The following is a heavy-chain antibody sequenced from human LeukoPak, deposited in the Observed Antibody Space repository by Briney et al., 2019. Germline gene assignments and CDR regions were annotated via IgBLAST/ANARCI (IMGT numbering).Heavy chain of an antibody. CDR2: INHSGST. J-gene: IGHJ3*02. V-gene: IGHV4-38-2*02. CDR3: ARGMIENGSSALDI. D-gene: IGHD3-22*01. Sequence: PSETLSLTCTVSGYSISSGYYWSWIRQPPGKGLEWIGEINHSGSTNYNPSLKSRVTISVDTSKNQFSLKLSSVTAADTAVYYCARGMIENGSSALDIWGQGTKVTVSS. CDR1: GYSISSGYY.